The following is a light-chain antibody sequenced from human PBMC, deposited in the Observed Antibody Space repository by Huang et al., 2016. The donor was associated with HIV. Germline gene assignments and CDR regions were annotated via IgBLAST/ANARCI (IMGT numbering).Light chain of an antibody. CDR3: QQSYSTLSWT. CDR1: QSISSY. V-gene: IGKV1-39*01. J-gene: IGKJ1*01. Sequence: DIQMTQSPSSLSASVGDRVTITCRASQSISSYLNWYQQKPGKAPKFLIYATSSLQSGVPSRFSGSGSWTDFTLTISSLQPEDFATYYCQQSYSTLSWTFGQGTKVEIK. CDR2: ATS.